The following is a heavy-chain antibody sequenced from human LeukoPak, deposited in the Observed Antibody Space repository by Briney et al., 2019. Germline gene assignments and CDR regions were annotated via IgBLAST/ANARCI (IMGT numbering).Heavy chain of an antibody. D-gene: IGHD5-24*01. CDR2: IYYSGST. V-gene: IGHV4-59*01. Sequence: SETLSLTCTVSGGSISSYYWSWIRQPPGKGLEWIGYIYYSGSTNYNPSHKSRDTISVDTSKNQFSLKLSSVTAADTAVYYCARVETRDGYNYGYFDYWGQGTLVTVSS. CDR3: ARVETRDGYNYGYFDY. CDR1: GGSISSYY. J-gene: IGHJ4*02.